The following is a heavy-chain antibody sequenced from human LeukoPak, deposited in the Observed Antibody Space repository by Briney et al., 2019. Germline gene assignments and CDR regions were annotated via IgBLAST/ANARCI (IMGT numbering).Heavy chain of an antibody. CDR3: ARAVSTAYMDV. D-gene: IGHD2-2*01. CDR1: GYTFTSYG. V-gene: IGHV1-69*05. J-gene: IGHJ6*03. Sequence: GASVKVSCKASGYTFTSYGVSWVRQAPGQGLEWMGGIIPIFGTANYAQKFKGRVTITTDESTSTAYMELSSLRSEDTAVYYCARAVSTAYMDVWGKGTTVTVSS. CDR2: IIPIFGTA.